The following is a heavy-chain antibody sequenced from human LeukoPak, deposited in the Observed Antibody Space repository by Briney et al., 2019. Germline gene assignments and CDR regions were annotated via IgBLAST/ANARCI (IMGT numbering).Heavy chain of an antibody. V-gene: IGHV5-51*01. J-gene: IGHJ4*02. CDR1: GYRFTSYW. CDR2: IYPGDSDT. D-gene: IGHD2-21*01. CDR3: ARQVRGDLALPFDY. Sequence: GESLKISCQGSGYRFTSYWIAWVRQMPGKGLEWMGIIYPGDSDTRYSPSFQGQVTISADKSISTAYLQWTSLKASDTAMYYCARQVRGDLALPFDYWGQGTLVAVSS.